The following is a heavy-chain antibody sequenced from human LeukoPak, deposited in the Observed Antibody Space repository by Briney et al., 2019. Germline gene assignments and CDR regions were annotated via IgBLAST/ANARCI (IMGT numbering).Heavy chain of an antibody. J-gene: IGHJ5*02. V-gene: IGHV4-59*01. CDR1: GFTFSSYA. CDR2: IYYSGST. CDR3: AREGDNYGNWFDP. D-gene: IGHD5-18*01. Sequence: PGGSLRLSCAASGFTFSSYAMSWIRQPPGKGLEWIGYIYYSGSTNYNPSLKSRVTISLHTSKNQFSLKLSSVTTADTAVYYCAREGDNYGNWFDPWGQGTLVTVSS.